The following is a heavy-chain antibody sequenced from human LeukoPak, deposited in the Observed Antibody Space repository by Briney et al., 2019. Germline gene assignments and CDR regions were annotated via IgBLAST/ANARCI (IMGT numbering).Heavy chain of an antibody. V-gene: IGHV3-74*01. D-gene: IGHD2-2*01. CDR1: GFTFSGYW. CDR2: INGDGSST. CDR3: ARGGAVPANCFDP. Sequence: GGSLRLSCAASGFTFSGYWMHWVRQAPGKGLVWVSRINGDGSSTTYAGSVKGRFTISRDNARTTLYLQMNTLRAEDTAVYYCARGGAVPANCFDPGAREPWSPSPQ. J-gene: IGHJ5*02.